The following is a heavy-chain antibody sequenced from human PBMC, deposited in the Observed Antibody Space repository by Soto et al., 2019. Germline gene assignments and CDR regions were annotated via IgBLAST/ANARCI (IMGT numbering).Heavy chain of an antibody. D-gene: IGHD2-2*01. J-gene: IGHJ4*02. CDR1: GGSISSYY. Sequence: QVQLQESGPGLVKPSETRSLTCTVSGGSISSYYWNWIRQPPGKGLEWIGYIYYSGTTNYNPSLKSQVTISVDSSKNQFSLKLSTVTAADMAVYYCARQPCSSTSCDKKGDFDYWGQGTLVTVSS. CDR3: ARQPCSSTSCDKKGDFDY. CDR2: IYYSGTT. V-gene: IGHV4-59*08.